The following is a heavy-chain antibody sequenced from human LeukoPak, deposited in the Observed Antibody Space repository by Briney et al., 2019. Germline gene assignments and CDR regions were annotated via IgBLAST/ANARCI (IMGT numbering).Heavy chain of an antibody. CDR2: IFYSGGT. D-gene: IGHD6-13*01. J-gene: IGHJ3*02. CDR1: GGSISSYF. CDR3: ARAWEQQLVQGAFDI. V-gene: IGHV4-59*01. Sequence: PSETLSLTCTVSGGSISSYFWSWIRQPPGKGLEWMGFIFYSGGTNYNPSLKRRVTISVDTSKNQFSLKLSSVTAADTAVYYCARAWEQQLVQGAFDIWGQGTLVTVSS.